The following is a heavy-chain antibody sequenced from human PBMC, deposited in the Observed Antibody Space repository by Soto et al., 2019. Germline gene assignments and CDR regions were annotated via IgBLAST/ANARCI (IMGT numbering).Heavy chain of an antibody. D-gene: IGHD3-10*01. Sequence: VQLVASGGGLVQPGGSLRLSCAASGLTFSSYEMNWVRQAPGKGLEWVSYISSGGGTTYYADSVKGRFTISGDNAKNSLYLQMNSLRGEDTALYYCASEYGSGFSVYWGQGTLVTVSS. CDR1: GLTFSSYE. V-gene: IGHV3-48*03. J-gene: IGHJ4*02. CDR3: ASEYGSGFSVY. CDR2: ISSGGGTT.